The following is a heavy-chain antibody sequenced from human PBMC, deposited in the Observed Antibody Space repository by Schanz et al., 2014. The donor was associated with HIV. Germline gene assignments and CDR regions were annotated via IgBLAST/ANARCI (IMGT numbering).Heavy chain of an antibody. CDR2: ISYDGSNK. CDR1: GFTFSSYA. V-gene: IGHV3-30-3*01. D-gene: IGHD4-4*01. Sequence: QVQLVESGGGVVQPGRSLRLSCAPSGFTFSSYAMHWVRQAPGKGLEWVAVISYDGSNKYYAESVQGRFTISRDYAKSSLYLQMNSLRDDDTAVYYCARGWRENSFDYWGQGTLVTVSS. CDR3: ARGWRENSFDY. J-gene: IGHJ4*02.